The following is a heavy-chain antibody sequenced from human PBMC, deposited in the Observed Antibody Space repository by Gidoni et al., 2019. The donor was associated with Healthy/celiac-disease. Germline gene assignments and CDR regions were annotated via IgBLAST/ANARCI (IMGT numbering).Heavy chain of an antibody. V-gene: IGHV3-33*01. Sequence: GLEWVAAIWYDGSNKYYADSVKGGFTISRYNSKNTLYLQINSLRAEDTAVYYCARETTYYYDSSGYFQHWYFDLWGRGTLVTLSS. D-gene: IGHD3-22*01. J-gene: IGHJ2*01. CDR3: ARETTYYYDSSGYFQHWYFDL. CDR2: IWYDGSNK.